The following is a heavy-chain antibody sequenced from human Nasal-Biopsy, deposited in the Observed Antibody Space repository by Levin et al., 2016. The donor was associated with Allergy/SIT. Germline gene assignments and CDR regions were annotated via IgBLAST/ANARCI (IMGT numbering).Heavy chain of an antibody. J-gene: IGHJ3*01. V-gene: IGHV3-15*01. Sequence: GESLKISCAASGFIFRNAWMNWVRQAPGGGLEWVGQIKPEAEGGTRDYGAPVKGRFTISRDDSRDMMYLQMNSLKVEDTGIYYCMDINYGSSWDFWGQGTKVTVSS. CDR2: IKPEAEGGTR. CDR1: GFIFRNAW. CDR3: MDINYGSSWDF. D-gene: IGHD5-24*01.